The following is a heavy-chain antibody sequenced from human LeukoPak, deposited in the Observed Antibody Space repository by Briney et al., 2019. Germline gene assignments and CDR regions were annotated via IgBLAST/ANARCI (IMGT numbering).Heavy chain of an antibody. CDR2: IYYSGST. CDR3: ARGQAGTWDFQH. CDR1: GYSISSGYY. Sequence: PSETLSLTCTVSGYSISSGYYWSWIRQPPGKGLEWIGYIYYSGSTYYNPSLKSRVTISVDTSKNQFSLKLSSVTAADTAVYYCARGQAGTWDFQHWGQGTLVTVSS. J-gene: IGHJ1*01. D-gene: IGHD1-7*01. V-gene: IGHV4-30-4*08.